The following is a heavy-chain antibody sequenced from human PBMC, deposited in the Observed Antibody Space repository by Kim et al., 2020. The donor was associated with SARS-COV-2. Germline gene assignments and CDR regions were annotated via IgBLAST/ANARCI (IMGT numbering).Heavy chain of an antibody. CDR3: ARGSYQNYDFWSGSSDSMDA. Sequence: GRFTISRDNSKKTLYLQMSSLRAEDTAVYYCARGSYQNYDFWSGSSDSMDAWGQGTTVTVSS. J-gene: IGHJ6*02. D-gene: IGHD3-3*01. V-gene: IGHV3-30*07.